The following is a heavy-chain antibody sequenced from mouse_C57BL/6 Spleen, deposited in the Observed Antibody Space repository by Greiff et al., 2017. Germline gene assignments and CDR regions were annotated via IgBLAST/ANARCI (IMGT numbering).Heavy chain of an antibody. J-gene: IGHJ4*01. CDR1: GFTFSSYG. CDR3: EGTTVIRRAMDY. D-gene: IGHD1-1*01. Sequence: EVMLVESGGDLVKPGGSLKLSCAASGFTFSSYGMSWVRQTPDKRLEWVATISSGGSYTSYPDSVKGRFTISRDNAKNTMYLQMSCLKSEDTAVYYCEGTTVIRRAMDYWGQGTSVTVSS. V-gene: IGHV5-6*01. CDR2: ISSGGSYT.